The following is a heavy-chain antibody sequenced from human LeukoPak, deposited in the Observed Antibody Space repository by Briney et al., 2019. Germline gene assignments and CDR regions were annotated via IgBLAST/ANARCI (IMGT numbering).Heavy chain of an antibody. Sequence: GGSLRLSCEASGFTFSNYWMSWVRQAPGKGLGWVANINQDGSEKYYVDSVKGRFTISRDNARSSLYLQMNSLRVEDTAVYYCARVQGSSGPGIFEYWGQGTLVPVSS. V-gene: IGHV3-7*01. D-gene: IGHD6-19*01. CDR1: GFTFSNYW. J-gene: IGHJ4*02. CDR3: ARVQGSSGPGIFEY. CDR2: INQDGSEK.